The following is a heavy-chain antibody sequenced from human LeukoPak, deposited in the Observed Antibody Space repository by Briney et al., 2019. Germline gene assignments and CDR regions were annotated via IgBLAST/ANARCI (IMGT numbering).Heavy chain of an antibody. J-gene: IGHJ4*02. CDR1: GFTFSSYG. CDR2: ISYDGSNK. D-gene: IGHD2-21*02. Sequence: GRSLRLSCAASGFTFSSYGMHWVRQAPGKGLEWVAVISYDGSNKYYADSVKGRFTISRDNSKNTLYLQMNSLRAEDTAVYYCAKDGDLYGTLDYWGQGTLVTVSS. V-gene: IGHV3-30*18. CDR3: AKDGDLYGTLDY.